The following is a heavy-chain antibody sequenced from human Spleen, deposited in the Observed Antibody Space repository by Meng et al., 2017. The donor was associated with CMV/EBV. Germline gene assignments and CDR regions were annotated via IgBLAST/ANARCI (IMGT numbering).Heavy chain of an antibody. J-gene: IGHJ4*02. D-gene: IGHD3-16*01. Sequence: SCAISGDSVSSKSAAWNWIRQSPSRGLEWLGRTYYRSKWSNDYGLSVKSRITINPDTSKNQFSLQLNSVTPEDTAVYYCARAVEGGRLFDCWGQGTLVTVSS. CDR3: ARAVEGGRLFDC. CDR2: TYYRSKWSN. CDR1: GDSVSSKSAA. V-gene: IGHV6-1*01.